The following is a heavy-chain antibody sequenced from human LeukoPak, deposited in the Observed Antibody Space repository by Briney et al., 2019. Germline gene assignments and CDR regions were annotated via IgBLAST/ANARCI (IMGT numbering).Heavy chain of an antibody. J-gene: IGHJ4*02. V-gene: IGHV3-48*01. CDR1: GFTFSSYA. Sequence: GGSLRLSCAASGFTFSSYAMTWVRQAPGKGLEWVSYISSSSSTIYYADSVKGRFTISRDNAKNSLYLQMNSLRAEDTAVYYCARASSFYDSSGYGLFYWGQGTLVTVSS. CDR3: ARASSFYDSSGYGLFY. D-gene: IGHD3-22*01. CDR2: ISSSSSTI.